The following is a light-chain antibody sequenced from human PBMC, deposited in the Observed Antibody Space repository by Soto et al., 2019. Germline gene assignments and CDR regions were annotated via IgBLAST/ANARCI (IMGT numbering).Light chain of an antibody. CDR3: CSYTATTTPYV. CDR2: EVS. CDR1: GGDVGGYNY. Sequence: QSVLTQPASVSGSPGQSITISCTGTGGDVGGYNYVSWYQHHPGKAPKLMIYEVSYRPSGVSNRFSGSKSGNTASLTISGLQAAYEADYYCCSYTATTTPYVLGTGTKLTVL. J-gene: IGLJ1*01. V-gene: IGLV2-14*01.